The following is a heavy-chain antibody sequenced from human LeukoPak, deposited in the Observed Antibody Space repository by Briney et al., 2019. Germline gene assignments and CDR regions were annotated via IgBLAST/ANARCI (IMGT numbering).Heavy chain of an antibody. Sequence: ASVKVSCKASGYXFTGYYIHWVRQAPGQGLEWLGWMNPNSGGTNYAQKFQGMVTMTRDTSISPAYMELSSPRSDDTAVYYCARPINYYDSSGYYFDYWGQGTLVTVSS. D-gene: IGHD3-22*01. J-gene: IGHJ4*02. V-gene: IGHV1-2*02. CDR2: MNPNSGGT. CDR3: ARPINYYDSSGYYFDY. CDR1: GYXFTGYY.